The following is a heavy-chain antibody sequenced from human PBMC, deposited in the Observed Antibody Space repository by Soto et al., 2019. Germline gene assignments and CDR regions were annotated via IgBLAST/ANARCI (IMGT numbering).Heavy chain of an antibody. CDR2: IWYDGSNK. CDR3: ARRLDMIGYYYYYGMDV. J-gene: IGHJ6*02. Sequence: WVAVIWYDGSNKYYADSVKGRFTISRDNSKNTLYLQMNSLRAEDTAVYYCARRLDMIGYYYYYGMDVWGQGTTVTVSS. V-gene: IGHV3-33*01. D-gene: IGHD3-22*01.